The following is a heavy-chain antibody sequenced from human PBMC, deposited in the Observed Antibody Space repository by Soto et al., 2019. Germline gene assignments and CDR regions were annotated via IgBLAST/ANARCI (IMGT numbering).Heavy chain of an antibody. J-gene: IGHJ6*03. D-gene: IGHD2-15*01. CDR3: AKAQRDGGKVYDYYMDV. CDR1: GFPFSSYA. V-gene: IGHV3-23*01. Sequence: PGGSLRLSCAASGFPFSSYAMSWVRPAPGKGLEWVSGIVASGDNRDYADSVKGRFTISRDNSKNTLFLQMHSLRAEDMAVYYCAKAQRDGGKVYDYYMDVWGKGTTVTVSS. CDR2: IVASGDNR.